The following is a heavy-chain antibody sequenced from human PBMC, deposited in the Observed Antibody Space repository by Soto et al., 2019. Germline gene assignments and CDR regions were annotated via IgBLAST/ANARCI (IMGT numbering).Heavy chain of an antibody. J-gene: IGHJ4*02. D-gene: IGHD6-19*01. V-gene: IGHV4-59*01. CDR3: ARAVAVPADFDY. Sequence: SETLSLTCTVSGGSISSYYWSWIRQPPGKGLEWIGYIYYSGSTNYNPSLKSRVTISVDTSKNQFSLKLSSLRSEDTAVYYCARAVAVPADFDYWGQGTLVTVSS. CDR1: GGSISSYY. CDR2: IYYSGST.